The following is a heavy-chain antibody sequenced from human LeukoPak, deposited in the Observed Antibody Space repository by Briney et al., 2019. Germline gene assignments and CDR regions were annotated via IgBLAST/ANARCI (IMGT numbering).Heavy chain of an antibody. D-gene: IGHD3-3*01. J-gene: IGHJ6*02. V-gene: IGHV3-23*01. CDR1: GFTFTSYA. Sequence: GGSLRLSCAASGFTFTSYAMSWVRQAPEKGLEWVSGISGSGGSTYYADSVKGRFTISRDNSKNTLYLQMNSLRAEDTAVYYCARDDYDFWSGYYPYYYYGMDVWGQGTTVTVSS. CDR3: ARDDYDFWSGYYPYYYYGMDV. CDR2: ISGSGGST.